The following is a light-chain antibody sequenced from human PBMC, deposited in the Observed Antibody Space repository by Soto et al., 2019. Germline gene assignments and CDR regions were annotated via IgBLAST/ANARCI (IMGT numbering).Light chain of an antibody. J-gene: IGLJ3*02. CDR3: CSHAGSYSWV. CDR2: EVN. Sequence: QSALTQPASVSGSPGQSITISCTGTSSDVGRYNLVSWYQQHPGKAPKLMIFEVNKPPSGVSNRFAGSKSGNTSSLTIAGLQAEDEADYYCCSHAGSYSWVFGGGTKLTVL. V-gene: IGLV2-23*02. CDR1: SSDVGRYNL.